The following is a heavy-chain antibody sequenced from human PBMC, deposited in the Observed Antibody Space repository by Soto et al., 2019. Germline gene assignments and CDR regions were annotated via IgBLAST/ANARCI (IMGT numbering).Heavy chain of an antibody. CDR2: INHSGST. Sequence: QVQLQQWGAGLLKPSETLSLTCAVYGGSFSGYYWSWIRQPPGKGLEWIGEINHSGSTNYNPSLKSRVNISVDPTKNQSSLDLSSVTAADTAVYYCARGRVLGAWSGGSCYSLDYGGKRTRVTVSS. CDR1: GGSFSGYY. J-gene: IGHJ4*02. V-gene: IGHV4-34*01. CDR3: ARGRVLGAWSGGSCYSLDY. D-gene: IGHD2-15*01.